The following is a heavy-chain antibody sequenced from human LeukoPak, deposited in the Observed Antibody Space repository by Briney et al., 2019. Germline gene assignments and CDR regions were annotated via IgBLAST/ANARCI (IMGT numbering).Heavy chain of an antibody. Sequence: GASVKVSCKASGGTFSSYAISWVRQAPGQGLEWMGGIIPIFGTANCAQKFQGRVTITTDESTSTAYMELSSLRSEDTAVYYCAREGYSSSSIDYWGQGTLVTVSS. CDR1: GGTFSSYA. D-gene: IGHD6-6*01. CDR3: AREGYSSSSIDY. V-gene: IGHV1-69*05. J-gene: IGHJ4*02. CDR2: IIPIFGTA.